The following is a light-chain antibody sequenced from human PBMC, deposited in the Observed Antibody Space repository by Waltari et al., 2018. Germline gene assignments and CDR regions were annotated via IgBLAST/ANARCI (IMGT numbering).Light chain of an antibody. J-gene: IGLJ2*01. CDR1: SSDVGGYNY. Sequence: QSALTQPASVSGSPGQSITISCTGTSSDVGGYNYVSWYQQHPGKAPKRMIYEVSKRPSGVPNRFSGSKSGNTASLTISWLQAEDEADYYCSSYTSSSTPVVFGGGTKLTVL. CDR2: EVS. CDR3: SSYTSSSTPVV. V-gene: IGLV2-14*01.